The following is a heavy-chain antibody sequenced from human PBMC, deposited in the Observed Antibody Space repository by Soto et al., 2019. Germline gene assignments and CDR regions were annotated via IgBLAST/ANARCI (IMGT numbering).Heavy chain of an antibody. J-gene: IGHJ6*02. D-gene: IGHD2-15*01. CDR2: INHSGST. CDR1: GGSFSGYY. Sequence: SETLSLTCAVYGGSFSGYYWSWIRQPPGKGLEWIGEINHSGSTNYNPSLKSRVTISVDTSKNQFSLKLSSVTAADTAVYYCARGMRGSYYYYYYGMDLWGQGTTVNVSS. V-gene: IGHV4-34*01. CDR3: ARGMRGSYYYYYYGMDL.